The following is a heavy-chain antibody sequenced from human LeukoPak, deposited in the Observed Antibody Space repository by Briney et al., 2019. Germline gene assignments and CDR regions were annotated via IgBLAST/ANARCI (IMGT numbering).Heavy chain of an antibody. CDR3: ARTPTHPPFDY. Sequence: VTPGGSLSLPCAASGFTFSDYYMSWIRPAPGKGLEWGSYISSSGSTIYYADSVKGRFTIARYNAKNSLYLQMNSLRAEDTAVYYCARTPTHPPFDYWGQGTLVTVSS. CDR2: ISSSGSTI. CDR1: GFTFSDYY. J-gene: IGHJ4*02. V-gene: IGHV3-11*01. D-gene: IGHD2-15*01.